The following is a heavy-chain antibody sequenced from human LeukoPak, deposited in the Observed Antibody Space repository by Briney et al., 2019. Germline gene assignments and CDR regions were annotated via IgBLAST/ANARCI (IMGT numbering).Heavy chain of an antibody. D-gene: IGHD2-15*01. CDR3: ARDLFVVAFDY. Sequence: ASVKVSCKASGYTFTSYAISWVRQAPGQGLEWMGWISAYNGNTKYAQNLQGRVTMATDTSTSTAYMELRSLRSDDTAVYYCARDLFVVAFDYWGQGTLVTVSS. J-gene: IGHJ4*02. V-gene: IGHV1-18*01. CDR1: GYTFTSYA. CDR2: ISAYNGNT.